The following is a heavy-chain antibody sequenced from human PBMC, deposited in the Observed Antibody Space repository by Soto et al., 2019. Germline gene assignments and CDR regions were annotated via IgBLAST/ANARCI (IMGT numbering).Heavy chain of an antibody. D-gene: IGHD1-7*01. CDR2: IWYDGSNK. Sequence: QKYLVESGGGVVQPGGSLRLSCVASGSIFSGYAMHWVRQPPGKGREWLAVIWYDGSNKYYADFVKGRFTISRDNSKNMLYLQMDSLRAEDTAVYYCARDGIGGTVFRGFCDYWGQGTLVTVSS. CDR3: ARDGIGGTVFRGFCDY. V-gene: IGHV3-33*01. J-gene: IGHJ4*02. CDR1: GSIFSGYA.